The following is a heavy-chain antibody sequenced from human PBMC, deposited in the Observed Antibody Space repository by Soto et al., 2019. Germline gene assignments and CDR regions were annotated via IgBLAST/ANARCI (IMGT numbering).Heavy chain of an antibody. CDR2: IIPIFGTA. J-gene: IGHJ6*02. V-gene: IGHV1-69*06. CDR3: ARGRWPQSDYYYGMDV. D-gene: IGHD3-10*01. CDR1: GGTFSSYA. Sequence: ASVKVSCKASGGTFSSYAISWVRQAPGQGLEWMGGIIPIFGTANYAQKFQGRVTITADKSTSTAYRELSSLSSEDTAVYYCARGRWPQSDYYYGMDVWGQGTTVTVS.